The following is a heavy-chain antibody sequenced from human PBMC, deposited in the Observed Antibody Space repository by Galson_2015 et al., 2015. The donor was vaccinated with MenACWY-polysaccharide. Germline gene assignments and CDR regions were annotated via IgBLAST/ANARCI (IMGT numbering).Heavy chain of an antibody. V-gene: IGHV1-8*01. J-gene: IGHJ5*02. CDR2: MNPRSGHT. Sequence: SVKVSCKASGYTFTYNDINWVRQATGRRLEWMGLMNPRSGHTEYAQKFQGRVTMTSNTAISTAYMELTSLRSEDTAVYYCARGHDGAWGQGTLVIVSS. CDR3: ARGHDGA. D-gene: IGHD3-16*01. CDR1: GYTFTYND.